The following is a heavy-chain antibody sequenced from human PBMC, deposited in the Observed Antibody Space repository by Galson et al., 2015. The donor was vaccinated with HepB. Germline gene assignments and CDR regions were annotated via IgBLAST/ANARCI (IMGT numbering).Heavy chain of an antibody. J-gene: IGHJ4*02. CDR1: GFTFRIHG. V-gene: IGHV3-30*02. CDR3: AKDPYLYSALAGILAGFDY. CDR2: IWSDGTNK. D-gene: IGHD6-19*01. Sequence: SLRLSCAASGFTFRIHGMNWVRQAPGKGLEWVASIWSDGTNKYYADSVKGRFTISRDNSKKTLYLKMNSLRAEDTALYYCAKDPYLYSALAGILAGFDYLGQGTLVTVSS.